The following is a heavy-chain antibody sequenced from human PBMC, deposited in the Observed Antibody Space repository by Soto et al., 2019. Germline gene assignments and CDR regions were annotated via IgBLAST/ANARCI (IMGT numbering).Heavy chain of an antibody. J-gene: IGHJ3*02. CDR3: ARRHSSSWDAFDI. CDR1: GYTFTSYA. CDR2: INAGNGNT. Sequence: ASVKVSCKASGYTFTSYAMHWVRQAPGQRLEWMGWINAGNGNTKYSQKFQGWVTMTRDTSISTAYMELSRLRSDDTALYYCARRHSSSWDAFDIWGQGTMVTVSS. V-gene: IGHV1-3*01. D-gene: IGHD6-13*01.